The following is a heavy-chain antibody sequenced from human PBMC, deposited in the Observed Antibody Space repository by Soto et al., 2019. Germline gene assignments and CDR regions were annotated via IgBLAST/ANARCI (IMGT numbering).Heavy chain of an antibody. V-gene: IGHV6-1*01. J-gene: IGHJ6*02. CDR1: GDSVSSNSAA. CDR2: TYYRSKWYN. D-gene: IGHD6-6*01. CDR3: ARVGAARRYYYYGMDV. Sequence: SQTLSLTCAISGDSVSSNSAAWNWIRQSPSRGLEWLGRTYYRSKWYNDYAVSVKSRITINPDTSKNQFSLQLNSVTPEDTAVYYCARVGAARRYYYYGMDVWGQGTTVTVSS.